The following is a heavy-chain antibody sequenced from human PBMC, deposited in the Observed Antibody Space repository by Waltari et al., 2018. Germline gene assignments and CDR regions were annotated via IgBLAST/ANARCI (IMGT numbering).Heavy chain of an antibody. CDR2: IKREGTGS. CDR1: GFTFSTYW. Sequence: EAQLVESGGALVPPGGSLRLTCAASGFTFSTYWMSWIRQAPGKGLEWVANIKREGTGSTYVDSVKGRFTISRDNAKNSLFLQMNNLRAEDTAVYYCARGDGPFDHWGLGTLVTVSS. V-gene: IGHV3-7*03. J-gene: IGHJ4*02. CDR3: ARGDGPFDH.